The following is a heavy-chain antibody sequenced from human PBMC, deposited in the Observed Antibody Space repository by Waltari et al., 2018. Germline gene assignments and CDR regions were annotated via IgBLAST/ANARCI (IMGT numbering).Heavy chain of an antibody. CDR3: ARDRYDILTGLRPEYFQH. D-gene: IGHD3-9*01. Sequence: QLQLQESGPGLVKPSETLSLTCTVSGGSISSSSYYWGWIRQPPGKGLEWIGSIYYSGSTSYNPSLKSRVTISVDTSKNQFSLKRSSVTAADTAVYYCARDRYDILTGLRPEYFQHWGQGTLVTVSS. J-gene: IGHJ1*01. V-gene: IGHV4-39*07. CDR2: IYYSGST. CDR1: GGSISSSSYY.